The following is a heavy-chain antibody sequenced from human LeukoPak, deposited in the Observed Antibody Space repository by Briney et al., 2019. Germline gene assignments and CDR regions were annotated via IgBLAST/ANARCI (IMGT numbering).Heavy chain of an antibody. CDR1: GYTFTRYA. CDR2: INPNTGNP. V-gene: IGHV7-4-1*02. Sequence: ASVKVSCKASGYTFTRYAMNWLRQAPGQGLEWMGWINPNTGNPTYAQAFTGRFVFSLDTSVSTAYLQISSLNTEDTAVYYCAVDQPVAGVSNFDSWGQGTLVTVSS. CDR3: AVDQPVAGVSNFDS. J-gene: IGHJ4*02. D-gene: IGHD6-19*01.